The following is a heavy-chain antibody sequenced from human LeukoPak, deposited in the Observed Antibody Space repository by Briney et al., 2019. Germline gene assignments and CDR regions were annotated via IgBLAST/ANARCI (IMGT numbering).Heavy chain of an antibody. J-gene: IGHJ6*02. CDR3: ARDFPGGFGYYYYGMDV. CDR2: IYYSGST. CDR1: GGSISSGDYY. V-gene: IGHV4-30-4*01. Sequence: TPSQTLSLTCTVSGGSISSGDYYWSWIRRPPGKGLEWIGYIYYSGSTNYNPSLKSRVTISVDTSKNQFSLKLSSVTAADTAVYYCARDFPGGFGYYYYGMDVWGQGTTVTVSS. D-gene: IGHD3-16*01.